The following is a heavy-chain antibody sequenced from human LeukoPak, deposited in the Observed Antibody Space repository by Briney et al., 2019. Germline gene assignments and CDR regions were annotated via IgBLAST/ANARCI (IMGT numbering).Heavy chain of an antibody. CDR3: ARDEWRGPYY. J-gene: IGHJ4*02. Sequence: GGSLRLSRAASGFTVSSNYMSWVRQAPGKGLEWVSVIYSGGRTYYADSVKGRFTISRDNSKNTVYLQMNSLRAEDTAVYYCARDEWRGPYYWGQGTLVTVSS. CDR1: GFTVSSNY. V-gene: IGHV3-53*01. D-gene: IGHD3-3*01. CDR2: IYSGGRT.